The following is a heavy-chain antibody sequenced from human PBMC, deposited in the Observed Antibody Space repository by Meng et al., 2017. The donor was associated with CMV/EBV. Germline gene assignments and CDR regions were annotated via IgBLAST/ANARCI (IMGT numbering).Heavy chain of an antibody. CDR3: ARHGDTAMVVGIDY. D-gene: IGHD5-18*01. Sequence: QGRLQECGPGLVTPSVTLSLTCTVSGGSISSYYWSWIRQPAGKGLEWIGRIYTSGSTNYNPSLKSRVTMSVDTSKNQFSLKLSSVTAADTAVYYCARHGDTAMVVGIDYWGQGTLVTVSS. CDR1: GGSISSYY. J-gene: IGHJ4*02. V-gene: IGHV4-4*07. CDR2: IYTSGST.